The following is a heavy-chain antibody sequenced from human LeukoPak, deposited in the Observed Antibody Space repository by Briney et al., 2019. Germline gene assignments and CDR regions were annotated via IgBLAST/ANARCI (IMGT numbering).Heavy chain of an antibody. CDR2: ISDSSGRT. CDR1: GFTFSNYA. CDR3: AKYRAAVPGTQNYYYYGMDV. V-gene: IGHV3-23*01. J-gene: IGHJ6*02. Sequence: GGSLTLSCAASGFTFSNYAMTWVRQAPGKGLEWVGAISDSSGRTYYADSVKGRFTISRDNSKNTLYVQMNSLRAEDTAVYHCAKYRAAVPGTQNYYYYGMDVWGQGTTVAVSS. D-gene: IGHD6-19*01.